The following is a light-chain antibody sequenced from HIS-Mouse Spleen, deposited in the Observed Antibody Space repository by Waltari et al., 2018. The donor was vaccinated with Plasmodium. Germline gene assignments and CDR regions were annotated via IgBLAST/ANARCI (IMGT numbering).Light chain of an antibody. CDR1: SSTLGSNY. V-gene: IGLV1-47*01. CDR2: RNN. J-gene: IGLJ2*01. CDR3: AAWDDSLSGLV. Sequence: QSVLTQPPSASGTPGKRVTISCSGSSSTLGSNYVYWYQQLPGTAPKLLIYRNNHRPSGVPDRFSGSKSGTSASLAISGLRSEDEADYYCAAWDDSLSGLVFGGGTKLTVL.